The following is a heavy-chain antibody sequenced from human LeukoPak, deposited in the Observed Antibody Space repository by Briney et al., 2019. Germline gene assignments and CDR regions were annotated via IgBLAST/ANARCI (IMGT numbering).Heavy chain of an antibody. CDR3: ARSVRSSSGAFYY. Sequence: SETLSLTCTVSGGSISSYYWSWIRQPPGKGLEWIGYIYYSGSTNYNPSLKSRVTISVDTSNNQFSLKLSSVTAADTAVYYCARSVRSSSGAFYYWGQGTLVTVSS. CDR1: GGSISSYY. J-gene: IGHJ4*02. V-gene: IGHV4-59*01. CDR2: IYYSGST. D-gene: IGHD6-6*01.